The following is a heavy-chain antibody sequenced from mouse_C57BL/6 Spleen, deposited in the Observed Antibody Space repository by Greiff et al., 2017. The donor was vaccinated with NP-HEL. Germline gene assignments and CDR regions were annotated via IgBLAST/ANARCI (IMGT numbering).Heavy chain of an antibody. CDR1: GFSINSDCY. CDR3: ARGVLRGYWYFEV. V-gene: IGHV3-3*01. J-gene: IGHJ1*03. CDR2: TFYSGIT. D-gene: IGHD2-12*01. Sequence: VQLKESGPSLVRPSQTLSLTCTVTGFSINSDCYWFWIRQFPGNKLEYIGYTFYSGITYYNPSLESRTYITRDTSKNQFSLKLSSVTTEDTATYYCARGVLRGYWYFEVWGTGTTVTVSS.